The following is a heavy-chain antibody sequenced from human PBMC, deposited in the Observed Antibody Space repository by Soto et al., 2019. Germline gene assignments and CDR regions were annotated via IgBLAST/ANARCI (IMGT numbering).Heavy chain of an antibody. Sequence: GESLKISCKGSGYSFTSYWISGVRQMPGKGLEWMGRIDPSDSYTNYSPSFQGHVTISADKSISTAYLQWSSLKASDTAMYYCARTSAAGKYYYGMDVWGQGTTVTVSS. CDR1: GYSFTSYW. J-gene: IGHJ6*02. CDR2: IDPSDSYT. V-gene: IGHV5-10-1*01. CDR3: ARTSAAGKYYYGMDV. D-gene: IGHD6-13*01.